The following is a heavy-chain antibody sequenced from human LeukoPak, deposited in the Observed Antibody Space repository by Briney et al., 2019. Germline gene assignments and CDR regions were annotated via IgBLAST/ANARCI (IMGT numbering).Heavy chain of an antibody. V-gene: IGHV3-43*02. CDR2: ISGDGGST. J-gene: IGHJ6*03. CDR1: GFTFDDYA. Sequence: PGGSLRLSCAASGFTFDDYAMHWVRQAPGKGLEWVSLISGDGGSTYYADSVKGRFTISRDNSKNSLHLQMNSLRTEDTALYYCAKDTLRGYSYGFHNYMDVWGKGTTGTVSS. CDR3: AKDTLRGYSYGFHNYMDV. D-gene: IGHD5-18*01.